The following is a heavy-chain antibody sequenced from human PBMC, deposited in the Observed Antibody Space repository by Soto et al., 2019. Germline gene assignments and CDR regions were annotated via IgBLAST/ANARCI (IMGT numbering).Heavy chain of an antibody. CDR3: AYDSSGYYDY. J-gene: IGHJ4*02. CDR2: MNPNTGYT. V-gene: IGHV1-8*01. Sequence: ASVKVSCKTSGYTVTGYDIHRVRQATGQGLEWMGWMNPNTGYTANAQKFQGRVTITRDTSASTAYMELSSLRSEDTAVYYCAYDSSGYYDYWGQGTLVTVSS. D-gene: IGHD3-22*01. CDR1: GYTVTGYD.